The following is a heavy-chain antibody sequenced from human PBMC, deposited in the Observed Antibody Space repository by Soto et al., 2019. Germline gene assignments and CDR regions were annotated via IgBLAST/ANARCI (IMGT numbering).Heavy chain of an antibody. CDR1: GYTFSSYG. CDR2: VSAHNGNT. D-gene: IGHD3-3*01. V-gene: IGHV1-18*01. CDR3: ARDSPYHDFWGDVMEMYSYSMEV. J-gene: IGHJ6*02. Sequence: QVQLVQSGGEVKRPGASVKVSCQASGYTFSSYGISWVRQAPGQGLQGMGWVSAHNGNTKYAQILQARLTLTTDTSTSTAYMDLRSLTFADTVVSYCARDSPYHDFWGDVMEMYSYSMEVWGQGTTVSVSS.